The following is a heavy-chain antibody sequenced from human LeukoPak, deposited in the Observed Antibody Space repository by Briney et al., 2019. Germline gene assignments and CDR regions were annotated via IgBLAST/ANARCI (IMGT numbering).Heavy chain of an antibody. CDR2: ISYDGSSK. Sequence: GGSLRLSCAASGFTFSTYAMHWVRQAPGMGLEWVAVISYDGSSKYYADSVKGRFTISRDNSKNTLYLQMNSLRAEDTAIYYCATYRQVLLPFESWGQGTLVAVSS. V-gene: IGHV3-30*04. J-gene: IGHJ4*02. D-gene: IGHD2-8*02. CDR3: ATYRQVLLPFES. CDR1: GFTFSTYA.